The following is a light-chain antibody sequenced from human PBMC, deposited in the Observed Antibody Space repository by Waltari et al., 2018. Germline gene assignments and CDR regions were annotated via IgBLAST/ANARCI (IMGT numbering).Light chain of an antibody. CDR3: QQTYDTPPTCT. V-gene: IGKV1-39*01. Sequence: DIQMTQSPSSLSASVGDRVTITWRASESIHKYLNWYQQRPGRAPRLLIYAASTLQSVFPSRFSGSGSGTEFTLTITSLQPEDFATYYCQQTYDTPPTCTFGQGTKLQI. J-gene: IGKJ2*02. CDR2: AAS. CDR1: ESIHKY.